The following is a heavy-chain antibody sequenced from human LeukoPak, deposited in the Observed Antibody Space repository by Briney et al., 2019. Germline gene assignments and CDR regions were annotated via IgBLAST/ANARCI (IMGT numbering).Heavy chain of an antibody. CDR2: ISAYNGNT. D-gene: IGHD6-13*01. CDR3: ARVFLPATSSSWSPWDYYYGMDV. V-gene: IGHV1-18*04. J-gene: IGHJ6*02. CDR1: GYTFTSYY. Sequence: ASVKVSCKASGYTFTSYYMHWVRQAPGQGLEWMGWISAYNGNTNYAQKLQGRVTMTTDTSTSTAYMELRSLRSDDTAVYYCARVFLPATSSSWSPWDYYYGMDVWGQGTTVTVSS.